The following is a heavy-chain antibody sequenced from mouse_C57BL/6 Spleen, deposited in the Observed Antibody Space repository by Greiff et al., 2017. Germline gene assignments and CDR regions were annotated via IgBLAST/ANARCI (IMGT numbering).Heavy chain of an antibody. CDR2: ISGGGGNT. D-gene: IGHD2-4*01. V-gene: IGHV5-9*01. Sequence: EVHLVESGGGLVKPGGSLKLSCAASGFTFSSYTMSWVRQTPEKRLEWVATISGGGGNTYYPDSVKGRFTISRDNAKNTLYLQMSSLRSEDTALYYCGPIYYDYDEGLAYWGQGTLVTVSA. CDR1: GFTFSSYT. CDR3: GPIYYDYDEGLAY. J-gene: IGHJ3*01.